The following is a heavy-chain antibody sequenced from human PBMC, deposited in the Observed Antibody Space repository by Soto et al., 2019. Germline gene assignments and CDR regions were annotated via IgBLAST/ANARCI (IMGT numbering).Heavy chain of an antibody. CDR1: GYTYTVYH. CDR3: ARSKPNYDFWNDLISLDTFDI. D-gene: IGHD3-3*01. V-gene: IGHV1-2*02. J-gene: IGHJ3*02. CDR2: INPNSGGT. Sequence: KSYGQTSGYTYTVYHMHWVRKDPEQLLEWLGWINPNSGGTNCAQRFQGSVTMTRDTSISTAYMELSRLRSDDSAVYYCARSKPNYDFWNDLISLDTFDILGQGTMVTVFS.